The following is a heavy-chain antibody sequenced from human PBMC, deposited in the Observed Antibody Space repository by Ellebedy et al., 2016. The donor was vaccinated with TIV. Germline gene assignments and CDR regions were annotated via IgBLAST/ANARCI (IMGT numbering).Heavy chain of an antibody. CDR2: IYYTGST. CDR3: ARWFGELLYVRWFDP. Sequence: GSLRLSCTVSGDSISRSSYYWGWIRQPPGKGLEWIGSIYYTGSTDYNPSLKSPVAISADTSKNQFSLRLSSVTAADTAVYYCARWFGELLYVRWFDPWGQGTLVTVSS. J-gene: IGHJ5*02. CDR1: GDSISRSSYY. V-gene: IGHV4-39*01. D-gene: IGHD3-10*01.